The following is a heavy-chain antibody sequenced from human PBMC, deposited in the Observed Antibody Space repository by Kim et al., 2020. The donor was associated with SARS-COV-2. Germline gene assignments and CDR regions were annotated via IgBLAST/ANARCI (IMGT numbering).Heavy chain of an antibody. V-gene: IGHV6-1*01. D-gene: IGHD5-12*01. CDR3: ARGWLRDHFDY. CDR1: GDSVSGKGSA. CDR2: IYYTSEWRS. Sequence: SQTLSLTCVISGDSVSGKGSAWNWLRQSPSRGLEWLGRIYYTSEWRSDYEQSMRGRITLNPDTSRNHFSLQLTSVTHDDTAVYFCARGWLRDHFDYWGQGTLVTVSS. J-gene: IGHJ4*02.